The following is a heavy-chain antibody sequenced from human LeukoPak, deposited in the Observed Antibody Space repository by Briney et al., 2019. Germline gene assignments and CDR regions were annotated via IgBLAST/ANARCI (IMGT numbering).Heavy chain of an antibody. D-gene: IGHD6-19*01. J-gene: IGHJ4*02. CDR3: ARDLASSGWYWGEFDY. Sequence: ASVKVSCKASGYTFTSYYMHWVRQAPGQGLEWMGIINPSGGSTSYAQKFQGRVTMTRDTSTSTVYMELSSLRSEDTAVYYCARDLASSGWYWGEFDYWGQGTLVTVSS. CDR1: GYTFTSYY. CDR2: INPSGGST. V-gene: IGHV1-46*01.